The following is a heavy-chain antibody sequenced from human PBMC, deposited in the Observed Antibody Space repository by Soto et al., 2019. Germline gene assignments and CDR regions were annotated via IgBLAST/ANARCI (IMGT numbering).Heavy chain of an antibody. CDR3: TADRWRSSGAEHDY. J-gene: IGHJ4*02. CDR1: GFTFSETW. Sequence: EVQLLEAGGGLVKPGESLRISCTGFGFTFSETWMNWVRQVPGEVLVWVGRVQRNLDGGTAEYAESVRGRFIISRDYSRSTVYLKMNSLKSEDTAVYYCTADRWRSSGAEHDYWGPGILVTVSS. V-gene: IGHV3-15*05. D-gene: IGHD6-19*01. CDR2: VQRNLDGGTA.